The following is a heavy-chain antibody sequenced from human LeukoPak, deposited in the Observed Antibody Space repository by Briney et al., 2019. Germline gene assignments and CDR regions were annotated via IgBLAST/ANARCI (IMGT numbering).Heavy chain of an antibody. CDR1: GFTFSSYW. CDR2: INTDGSST. CDR3: ARDYAAGYSSSWGGY. Sequence: GGSLRLSCAASGFTFSSYWMHWVRQAPGKGRVGVSRINTDGSSTSYADSVKGRFTISRDNAKNSLYLQMNSLRAEDTAVYYCARDYAAGYSSSWGGYWGQGTLVTVSS. D-gene: IGHD6-13*01. J-gene: IGHJ4*02. V-gene: IGHV3-74*01.